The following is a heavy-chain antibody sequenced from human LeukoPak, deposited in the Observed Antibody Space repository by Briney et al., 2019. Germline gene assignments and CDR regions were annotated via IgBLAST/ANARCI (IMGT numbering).Heavy chain of an antibody. D-gene: IGHD2-2*02. V-gene: IGHV3-33*01. CDR3: ARDRWGSTSCYNDY. J-gene: IGHJ4*02. CDR1: GFTFSSYG. Sequence: GRSLRLYCSASGFTFSSYGMAWVRQAPGKGLERVAVIWDDGRKKSYADSVKGRFTISRDNSKNTLYLQMNSLRAEDTAVYDCARDRWGSTSCYNDYWGQGTLVTVSS. CDR2: IWDDGRKK.